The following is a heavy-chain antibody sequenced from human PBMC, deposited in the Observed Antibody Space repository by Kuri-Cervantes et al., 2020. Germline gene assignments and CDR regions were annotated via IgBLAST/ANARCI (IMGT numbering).Heavy chain of an antibody. D-gene: IGHD5-24*01. CDR2: IWYDGSNK. CDR1: GFTFSSYG. Sequence: GGSLRLSCAASGFTFSSYGMHWVRQAPGKGLEWVAVIWYDGSNKYYADSVKGRFTISRDNSKNSLYLQMNSLRTEDTALYYCAKLSVEMATSDAFDIWGQGTMVTVSS. J-gene: IGHJ3*02. V-gene: IGHV3-33*03. CDR3: AKLSVEMATSDAFDI.